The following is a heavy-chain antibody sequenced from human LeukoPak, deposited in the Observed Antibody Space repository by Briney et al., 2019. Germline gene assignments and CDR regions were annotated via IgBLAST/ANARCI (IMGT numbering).Heavy chain of an antibody. V-gene: IGHV5-51*01. CDR2: FYPGDSDT. CDR3: ARVMLGGYDILTGYLGPSDY. CDR1: GYSFTSYW. D-gene: IGHD3-9*01. J-gene: IGHJ4*02. Sequence: GESLKISCKGSGYSFTSYWIGWVRQMPGKGLEWMGIFYPGDSDTRYSPSFQGQVTISADKSISTAYLQWSSLKASDTAMYYCARVMLGGYDILTGYLGPSDYWGQGTLVTVSS.